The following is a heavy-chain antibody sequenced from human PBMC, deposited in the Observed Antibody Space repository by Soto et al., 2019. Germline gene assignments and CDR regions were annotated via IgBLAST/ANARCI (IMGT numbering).Heavy chain of an antibody. V-gene: IGHV3-33*01. CDR2: IWYDGSNK. CDR3: ARGSGGSGSYYNGFDY. CDR1: GFTFSSYG. D-gene: IGHD3-10*01. J-gene: IGHJ4*02. Sequence: QVQLVESGGGVVQPGRSLRLSCAASGFTFSSYGIHWVRQAPGKGLEWVAVIWYDGSNKYYADSVKGRFTISRDNSKNTLYLQMNSLRAEDTAVYYCARGSGGSGSYYNGFDYWGQGTLVTVSS.